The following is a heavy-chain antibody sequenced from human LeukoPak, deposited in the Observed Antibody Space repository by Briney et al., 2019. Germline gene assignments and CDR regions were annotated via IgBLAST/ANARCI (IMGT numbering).Heavy chain of an antibody. CDR2: IIPIFGTA. CDR3: ARGRGFGEPPDY. J-gene: IGHJ4*02. Sequence: SAKVSCKASGGTFSSYAISWVRQAPGQGLEWMGGIIPIFGTANYAQKFQGRVTITMDESTSTAYMELSSLRSEDTAVYYCARGRGFGEPPDYWGQGTLVTVSS. CDR1: GGTFSSYA. D-gene: IGHD3-10*01. V-gene: IGHV1-69*05.